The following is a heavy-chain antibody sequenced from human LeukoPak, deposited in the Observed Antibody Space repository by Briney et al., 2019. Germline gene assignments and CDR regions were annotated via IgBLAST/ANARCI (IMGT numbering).Heavy chain of an antibody. CDR3: ARGWASTYYDFWSGHTPLYNWFDP. CDR2: IIPTFGTA. CDR1: GGTFSSYA. V-gene: IGHV1-69*13. J-gene: IGHJ5*02. Sequence: SVNVSCKASGGTFSSYAISWVRQAPGQGLEWMGGIIPTFGTANYAQKFQGRVTITADESTSTAYMELSSLRSEDTAVYYCARGWASTYYDFWSGHTPLYNWFDPWGQGTLVTVSS. D-gene: IGHD3-3*01.